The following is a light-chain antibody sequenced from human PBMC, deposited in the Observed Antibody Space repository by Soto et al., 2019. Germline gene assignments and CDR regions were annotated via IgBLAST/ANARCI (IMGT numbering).Light chain of an antibody. CDR2: AAS. CDR3: QQLNSYPLT. CDR1: QGIKSF. V-gene: IGKV1-9*01. Sequence: DIHLTQSPSFLSASVGDRVTITCRASQGIKSFLAWFQQKPGKAPNLLISAASTLQSRVPSRFSGSGSGTEFTLTISGLQPEDVATYYCQQLNSYPLTFSGGTKVEIK. J-gene: IGKJ4*01.